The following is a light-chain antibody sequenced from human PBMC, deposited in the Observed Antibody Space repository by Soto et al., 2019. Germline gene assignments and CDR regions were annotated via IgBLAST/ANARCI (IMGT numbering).Light chain of an antibody. CDR2: DAS. CDR1: QSVSSN. CDR3: QQYGSSPVT. V-gene: IGKV3-15*01. J-gene: IGKJ5*01. Sequence: EIVLTQSQATLSVSPGERATLXCRTSQSVSSNVAWYQQKPGQTPRLLMYDASTRAAGVPARFSGSGSGTEFTLTISRLEPEDFAVYYCQQYGSSPVTFGQGTRLEI.